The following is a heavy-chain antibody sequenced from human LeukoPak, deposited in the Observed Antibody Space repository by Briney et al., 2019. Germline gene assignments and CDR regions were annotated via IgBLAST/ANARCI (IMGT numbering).Heavy chain of an antibody. Sequence: PSETLSLTCTVSGGSISSSSYYWGWIRQPPGKGLEWIGSIYYSGSTYYNPSLKSRVTISVDTSKNQFSLKLSSVTAADTAVYYCARGSRWFYFDYWGQGTLVTVSS. CDR1: GGSISSSSYY. CDR3: ARGSRWFYFDY. CDR2: IYYSGST. J-gene: IGHJ4*02. V-gene: IGHV4-39*01. D-gene: IGHD4-23*01.